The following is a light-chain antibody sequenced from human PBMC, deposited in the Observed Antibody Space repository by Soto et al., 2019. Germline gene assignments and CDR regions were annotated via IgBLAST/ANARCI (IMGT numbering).Light chain of an antibody. CDR3: SSYTSSSTLV. CDR2: DVT. CDR1: SSDIGGYNY. J-gene: IGLJ2*01. V-gene: IGLV2-14*03. Sequence: QSALTQPASVSGSPGQSITISCTGTSSDIGGYNYVSWYQHHPGKAPELMIYDVTNRPSGVSNRFSGSKSGNTASLTISVLQAEDEADYYCSSYTSSSTLVFGGGTKLTVL.